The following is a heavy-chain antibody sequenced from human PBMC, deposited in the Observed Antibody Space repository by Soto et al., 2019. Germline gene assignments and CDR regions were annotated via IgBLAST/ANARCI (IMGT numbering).Heavy chain of an antibody. J-gene: IGHJ4*02. D-gene: IGHD6-13*01. CDR2: IIPIFGTA. Sequence: SVKVSCKASGGTFSSYAISWVRQAPGQGLEWMGGIIPIFGTANYAQKFQGRVTITADESTSTAYMELSSLRSEDTAVYYCARGFSAQGKMIAAHCSYYFDYWGQGTLGTVAS. V-gene: IGHV1-69*13. CDR1: GGTFSSYA. CDR3: ARGFSAQGKMIAAHCSYYFDY.